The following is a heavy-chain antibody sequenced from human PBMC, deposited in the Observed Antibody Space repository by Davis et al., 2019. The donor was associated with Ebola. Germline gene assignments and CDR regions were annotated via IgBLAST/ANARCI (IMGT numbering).Heavy chain of an antibody. Sequence: GESLKISCEASGFTFRGAWMSWVRQAPGKGLEWVGRIKSRVDGATTHYNARVKGRFTISRDDSKNTLYLQMYRLKTEDTGMYYCARGSGTYDWGQGTLVTVSS. V-gene: IGHV3-15*06. D-gene: IGHD1-26*01. J-gene: IGHJ4*02. CDR1: GFTFRGAW. CDR3: ARGSGTYD. CDR2: IKSRVDGATT.